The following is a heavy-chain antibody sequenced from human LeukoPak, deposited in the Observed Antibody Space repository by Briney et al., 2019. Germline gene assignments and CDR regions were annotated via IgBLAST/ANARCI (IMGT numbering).Heavy chain of an antibody. J-gene: IGHJ6*03. CDR2: ISYDGSNK. D-gene: IGHD3-9*01. Sequence: PGGSLRLSCAASGFTFSSYAVHWVRQAPGKGLEWVAVISYDGSNKYYADSVKGRFTISRDNSKNTLYLQMNSLRAEDTAVYYCARVNDILTGYYGGYMDVWGKGTTVTVSS. V-gene: IGHV3-30-3*01. CDR3: ARVNDILTGYYGGYMDV. CDR1: GFTFSSYA.